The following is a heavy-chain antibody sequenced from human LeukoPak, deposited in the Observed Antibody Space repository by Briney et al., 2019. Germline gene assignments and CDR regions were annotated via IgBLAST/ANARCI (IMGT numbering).Heavy chain of an antibody. CDR2: INHSGST. CDR1: GGSFSGYY. CDR3: ARGPYSSGCFGY. D-gene: IGHD6-19*01. Sequence: PSETLSLTCAVYGGSFSGYYWSWIRQPPGKGLEWIGEINHSGSTNYNPSLKSRVTISVDTSKNQFSLKLSSVTAADTAVYYCARGPYSSGCFGYWGQGTLVTVSS. J-gene: IGHJ4*02. V-gene: IGHV4-34*01.